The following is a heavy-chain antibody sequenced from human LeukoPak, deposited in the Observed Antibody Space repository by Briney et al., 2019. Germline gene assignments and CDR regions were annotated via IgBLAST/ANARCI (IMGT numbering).Heavy chain of an antibody. CDR1: GYTFTSYD. CDR3: AKYSSSWPFDY. V-gene: IGHV1-8*03. Sequence: ASVKVSCKASGYTFTSYDINWVRQATGQGLEWMGWMNPNSGNTGYAQKFQGRVTITRNTSISTAYMELSRLRSDDTAVYYCAKYSSSWPFDYWGQGTLVTVSS. CDR2: MNPNSGNT. J-gene: IGHJ4*02. D-gene: IGHD6-13*01.